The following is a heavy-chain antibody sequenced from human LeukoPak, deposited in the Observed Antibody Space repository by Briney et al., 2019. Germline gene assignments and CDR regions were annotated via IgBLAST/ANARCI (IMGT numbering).Heavy chain of an antibody. D-gene: IGHD6-19*01. CDR2: INPNSGGT. J-gene: IGHJ4*02. CDR1: GYTFTVYY. CDR3: ARGRHIAVADYYFDY. V-gene: IGHV1-2*02. Sequence: GASVNVSCKASGYTFTVYYIHWVRQAPGQGLEWMGWINPNSGGTNYAQRFQGRVTMTRDTSISTAYMELSRLRSDDTAVYYCARGRHIAVADYYFDYWGQGTLVTVSS.